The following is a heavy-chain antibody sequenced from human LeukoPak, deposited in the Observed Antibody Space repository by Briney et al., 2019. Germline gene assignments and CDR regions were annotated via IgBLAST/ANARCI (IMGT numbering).Heavy chain of an antibody. Sequence: ASVKVSCKASGYTFTSYGISWVRQVPGQGLEWMGWISAYNGNTNYAQKLQGRVTMTTDTSTSTAYMELRSLRSDDTAVYYCARGGYYYDSSGYYYVYWGQGTLVTVSS. J-gene: IGHJ4*02. D-gene: IGHD3-22*01. V-gene: IGHV1-18*01. CDR2: ISAYNGNT. CDR3: ARGGYYYDSSGYYYVY. CDR1: GYTFTSYG.